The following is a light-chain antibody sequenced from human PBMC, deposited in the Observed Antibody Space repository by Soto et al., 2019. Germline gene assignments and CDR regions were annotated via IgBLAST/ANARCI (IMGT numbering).Light chain of an antibody. CDR1: QSVLYSSNNKNY. CDR2: WAS. J-gene: IGKJ1*01. V-gene: IGKV4-1*01. CDR3: QEYYSTSWT. Sequence: DIVMTQSPDSLAVSLGERATINCKSSQSVLYSSNNKNYLAWYQQKPGQPPKLLFYWASTRESGVPDRFSGSGAGTDFTLTISSLQAEDVAVYYYQEYYSTSWTFGQGTKVEIK.